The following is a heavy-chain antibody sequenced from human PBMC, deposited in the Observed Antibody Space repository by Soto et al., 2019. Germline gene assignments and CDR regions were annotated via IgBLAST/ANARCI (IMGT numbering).Heavy chain of an antibody. CDR3: ARDADVLTGSDVFDI. V-gene: IGHV3-11*05. CDR1: GFTFSSYW. D-gene: IGHD3-9*01. CDR2: IGTSNIYT. Sequence: GGSLRLSCAASGFTFSSYWMSWIRQAPGRGLEWVSYIGTSNIYTNYADSVKGRFTISRDNAKNSLYLQMNSLRAEDTAVYYCARDADVLTGSDVFDIWGQGTMVTVSS. J-gene: IGHJ3*02.